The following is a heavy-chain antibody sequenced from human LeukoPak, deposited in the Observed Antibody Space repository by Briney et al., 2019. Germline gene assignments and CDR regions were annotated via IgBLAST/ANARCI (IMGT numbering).Heavy chain of an antibody. CDR1: GYTFTGYY. CDR2: INPNSGGT. J-gene: IGHJ4*02. D-gene: IGHD6-19*01. CDR3: ARATIAVAGVDY. V-gene: IGHV1-2*02. Sequence: ASVKVSCKASGYTFTGYYMHWVRQAPGQGLEWMGWINPNSGGTNYAQKFQGRVTMTRDTSISTAYMELSRLRSDDTAVYYSARATIAVAGVDYWGQGTLVTVSS.